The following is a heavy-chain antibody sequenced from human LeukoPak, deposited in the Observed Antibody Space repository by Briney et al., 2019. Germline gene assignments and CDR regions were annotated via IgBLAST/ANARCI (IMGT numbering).Heavy chain of an antibody. J-gene: IGHJ4*02. D-gene: IGHD6-19*01. CDR2: IYPGDSDT. Sequence: GESLKISCKGSGYSFTTYWIGWVRPMSGKGLEWMGIIYPGDSDTRYCPSFQGQVTISADKSISTAYLQWSSLKASDSAMYYCARSASGWGFDDWGQGTLVTVSS. CDR1: GYSFTTYW. V-gene: IGHV5-51*01. CDR3: ARSASGWGFDD.